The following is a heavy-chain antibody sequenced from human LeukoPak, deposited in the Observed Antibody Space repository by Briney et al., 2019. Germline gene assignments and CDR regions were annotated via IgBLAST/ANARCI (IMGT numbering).Heavy chain of an antibody. CDR2: IYYSGST. D-gene: IGHD3-22*01. CDR3: ARGSDSSGYYNWFDP. Sequence: SETLSLTCTVSGGSISSYYWSWLRQPPGKGLEWIGYIYYSGSTNYNPSLKSRVTISVDTSKNQFSLKLSSVTAADTAVYYCARGSDSSGYYNWFDPWGQGTLVTVSS. V-gene: IGHV4-59*01. J-gene: IGHJ5*02. CDR1: GGSISSYY.